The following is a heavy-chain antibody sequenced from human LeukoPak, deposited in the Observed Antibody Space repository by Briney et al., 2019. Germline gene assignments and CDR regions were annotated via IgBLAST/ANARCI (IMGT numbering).Heavy chain of an antibody. V-gene: IGHV4-34*01. CDR3: AGHHPRNTVDF. CDR2: INHSGST. Sequence: PSETLSLTCAVYGGSFSGYYWSWIRQPPGKGQEWIGEINHSGSTNYNPSLKSRVTISVDTSKNQFSLKLSSVTAADTAVYYCAGHHPRNTVDFWGQGTLVTVSS. D-gene: IGHD2/OR15-2a*01. J-gene: IGHJ4*02. CDR1: GGSFSGYY.